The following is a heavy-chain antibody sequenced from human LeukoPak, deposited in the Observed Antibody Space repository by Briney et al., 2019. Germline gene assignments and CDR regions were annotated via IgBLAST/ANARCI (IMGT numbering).Heavy chain of an antibody. V-gene: IGHV3-23*01. J-gene: IGHJ4*02. Sequence: GGSLRLSCAASGFTFSSNAMSWVRQAPGKGLEWVSAISGSGGSTYYADSVKGRFTISRDNSKNTLYLQMNSLRAEDTAVYYCAKSSSGGTDFDYWGQGTLVTVSS. D-gene: IGHD3-22*01. CDR3: AKSSSGGTDFDY. CDR1: GFTFSSNA. CDR2: ISGSGGST.